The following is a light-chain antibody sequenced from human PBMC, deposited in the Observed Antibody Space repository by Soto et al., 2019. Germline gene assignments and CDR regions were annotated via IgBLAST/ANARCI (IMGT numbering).Light chain of an antibody. CDR3: QQYGSSPRT. J-gene: IGKJ1*01. Sequence: ETVLTQSPGTLSFSPGERATLSCRASQSVSSSYLAWYQQKPGQAPRLLIYGASSRATGIPDRFSGRGSGTDFTLTISRLEPEDFAVYYCQQYGSSPRTFGQGTKVDIK. V-gene: IGKV3-20*01. CDR2: GAS. CDR1: QSVSSSY.